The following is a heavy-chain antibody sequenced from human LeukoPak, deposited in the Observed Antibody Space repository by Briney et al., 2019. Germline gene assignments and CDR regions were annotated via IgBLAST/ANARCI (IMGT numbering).Heavy chain of an antibody. CDR3: ARRIHGFGELWAMGFDP. D-gene: IGHD3-10*01. CDR2: LDWDDDK. Sequence: SGPALVKPTQTLTLTCTFSGFSLITSGMCVSWIRQPPGKALEWLARLDWDDDKYYSTSLKTRLTISKDTSKNQVVLTMTNMDPVDTATYYCARRIHGFGELWAMGFDPWGQGTLVTVSS. CDR1: GFSLITSGMC. J-gene: IGHJ5*02. V-gene: IGHV2-70*11.